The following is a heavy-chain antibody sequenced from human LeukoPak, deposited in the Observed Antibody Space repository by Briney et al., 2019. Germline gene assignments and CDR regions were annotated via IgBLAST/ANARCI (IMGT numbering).Heavy chain of an antibody. Sequence: GGSLRLSCAVSEFSFSRFGMTWVRQAPGKGLEWVSAISGSGGSTYYADSVKGRFTTSRDNSKNTRYLQMNSLRAEDTAVYYCAKFLPTHIVVANYYFDYWGQGTLVTVSS. CDR1: EFSFSRFG. D-gene: IGHD2-21*01. CDR2: ISGSGGST. J-gene: IGHJ4*02. V-gene: IGHV3-23*01. CDR3: AKFLPTHIVVANYYFDY.